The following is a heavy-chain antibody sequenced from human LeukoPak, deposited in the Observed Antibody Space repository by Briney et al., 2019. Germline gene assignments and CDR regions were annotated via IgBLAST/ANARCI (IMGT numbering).Heavy chain of an antibody. D-gene: IGHD3-16*01. Sequence: GGSLRLSCTASGFTFGDYAMSWVRQAPGKGLEWVGFIRSKAYGGTTEYAASVKGRFTISRDDSKSIAYLQMNSLKTEDTAVYYCTRDRDYDYVWGSYPFDYWGQGTLVTVSS. CDR1: GFTFGDYA. J-gene: IGHJ4*02. CDR3: TRDRDYDYVWGSYPFDY. CDR2: IRSKAYGGTT. V-gene: IGHV3-49*04.